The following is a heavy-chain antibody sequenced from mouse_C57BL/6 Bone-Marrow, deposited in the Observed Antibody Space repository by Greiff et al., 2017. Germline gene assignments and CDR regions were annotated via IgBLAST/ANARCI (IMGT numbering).Heavy chain of an antibody. CDR1: GYAFSSSW. J-gene: IGHJ3*01. D-gene: IGHD1-1*01. CDR2: IYPGDGDT. V-gene: IGHV1-82*01. CDR3: ASYYYGRERAFAY. Sequence: QVHVKQSGPELVKPGASVKISCKASGYAFSSSWMNWVKQRPGKGLEWIGRIYPGDGDTNYNGKFKGKATLTADKSSSTAYMQLSSLTSEDSAVYFCASYYYGRERAFAYWGQGTLVTVSA.